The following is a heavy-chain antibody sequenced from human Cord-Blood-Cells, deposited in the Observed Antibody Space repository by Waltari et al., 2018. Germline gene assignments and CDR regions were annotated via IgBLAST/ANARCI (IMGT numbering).Heavy chain of an antibody. J-gene: IGHJ4*02. CDR2: INQSGST. V-gene: IGHV4-34*01. Sequence: QVQLQQWGAGLLKPSETLSLTCAVYGGSFSGYYWSWIRQPPGKGLEWIGEINQSGSTDYNPSLKSRVTISVDTSKNQFSLKLGSVTAADTAVYYCARGELIAAAYYFDYWGQGTLVTVSS. D-gene: IGHD6-13*01. CDR1: GGSFSGYY. CDR3: ARGELIAAAYYFDY.